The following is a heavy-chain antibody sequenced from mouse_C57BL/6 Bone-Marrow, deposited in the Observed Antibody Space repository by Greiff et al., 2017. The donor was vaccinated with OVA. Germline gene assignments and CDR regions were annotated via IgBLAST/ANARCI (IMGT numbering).Heavy chain of an antibody. V-gene: IGHV1-4*01. CDR2: INPSSGYT. J-gene: IGHJ3*01. CDR1: GYTFTSYT. D-gene: IGHD1-1*01. CDR3: AREEAIYYYGSSYAWFAY. Sequence: VQLQESGAELARPGASVKMSCKASGYTFTSYTMHWVKQRPGQGLEWIGYINPSSGYTKYNQKFKDKATLTADKSSSTAYMQLSSLTSEDSAVYYCAREEAIYYYGSSYAWFAYWGQGTLVTVSA.